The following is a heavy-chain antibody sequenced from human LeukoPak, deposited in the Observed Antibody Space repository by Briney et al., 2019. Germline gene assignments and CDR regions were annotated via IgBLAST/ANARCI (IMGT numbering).Heavy chain of an antibody. CDR3: AKDIHGDFGGLDY. J-gene: IGHJ4*02. CDR1: GFTFSSYA. V-gene: IGHV3-23*01. Sequence: GGSLRLSCAASGFTFSSYAMNWVRQAPGKGLEWVSTIINNGGSTYYADSVKGRFTISRDNSKNTLYLQMNSLRVGDTAVYYCAKDIHGDFGGLDYGGQGTVVIVSS. D-gene: IGHD4-17*01. CDR2: IINNGGST.